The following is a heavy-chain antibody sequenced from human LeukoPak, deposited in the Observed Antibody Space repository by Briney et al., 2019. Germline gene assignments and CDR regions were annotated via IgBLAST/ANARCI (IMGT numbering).Heavy chain of an antibody. J-gene: IGHJ6*03. CDR1: GYTFTSYG. Sequence: ASVTVSCKASGYTFTSYGISWVRQAPGQGLEWMGWISAYNGNTNYAQKLQGRVTMTTDTSTSTAYMELRSLRSDDTAVYYCARVQSSGWYLYDYYYMDGWGKGTTATV. V-gene: IGHV1-18*01. CDR2: ISAYNGNT. D-gene: IGHD6-19*01. CDR3: ARVQSSGWYLYDYYYMDG.